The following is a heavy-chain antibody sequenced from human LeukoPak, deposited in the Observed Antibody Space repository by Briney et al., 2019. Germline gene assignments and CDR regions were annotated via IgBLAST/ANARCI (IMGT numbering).Heavy chain of an antibody. D-gene: IGHD6-13*01. V-gene: IGHV1-46*01. CDR3: AREGIAAPETNWFDP. CDR1: GYTFTSYY. Sequence: ASVKVSCKASGYTFTSYYMHWVRQAPGQGLEWMGIINPSGGSTSYAQKFQGRVTMTRDTSTSTVYMELSSLRSEDTAVYYCAREGIAAPETNWFDPWGQGTLVTVSS. CDR2: INPSGGST. J-gene: IGHJ5*02.